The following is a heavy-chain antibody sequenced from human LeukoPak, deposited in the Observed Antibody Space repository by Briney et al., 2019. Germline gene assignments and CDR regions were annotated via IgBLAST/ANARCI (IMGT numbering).Heavy chain of an antibody. CDR2: INHSGST. CDR1: GGSLSGYY. J-gene: IGHJ4*02. Sequence: SEALSLTCTVSGGSLSGYYWSWIRQPPGKGLEWIGEINHSGSTNYNPSLKSRVTISVDTSKNQFSLKLSSVTAADTAVYYCARATPVAGAFDFDCWGQGTLVTVSS. CDR3: ARATPVAGAFDFDC. D-gene: IGHD6-19*01. V-gene: IGHV4-34*09.